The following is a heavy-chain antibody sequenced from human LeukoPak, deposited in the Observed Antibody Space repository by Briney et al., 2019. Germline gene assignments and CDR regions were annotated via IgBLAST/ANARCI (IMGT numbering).Heavy chain of an antibody. CDR2: ISSSSSYI. V-gene: IGHV3-21*01. CDR1: GITLSNAW. D-gene: IGHD6-19*01. CDR3: ARVPGGWSLYYYYMDV. J-gene: IGHJ6*03. Sequence: GGSLRLSCAASGITLSNAWMNWVRQAPGKGLEWVSSISSSSSYIYYADSVKGRFTISRDNAKNSLYLQMNSLRAEDTAVYYCARVPGGWSLYYYYMDVWGKGTTVTVSS.